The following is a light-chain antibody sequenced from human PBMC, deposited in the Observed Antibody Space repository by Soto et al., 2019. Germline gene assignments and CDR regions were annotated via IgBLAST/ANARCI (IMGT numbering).Light chain of an antibody. CDR2: WAS. CDR3: QQYYSTPFT. Sequence: DIVLTQSPDSLAVSLGERATIHCKSSQTIFYTSSNKNYLAWYQQRPGQPPKLLIYWASDRGSGVPNRFSGSGSGADFTLTISGLQAEDVAVYYCQQYYSTPFTFGPGTRLDIK. V-gene: IGKV4-1*01. J-gene: IGKJ3*01. CDR1: QTIFYTSSNKNY.